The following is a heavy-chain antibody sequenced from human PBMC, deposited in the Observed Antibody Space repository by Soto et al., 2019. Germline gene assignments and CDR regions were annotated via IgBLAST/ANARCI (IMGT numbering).Heavy chain of an antibody. J-gene: IGHJ3*02. CDR2: ISGSGGIT. CDR1: GFTFSSYA. Sequence: EVQLLESGGGLVQPGGSLRLSCAASGFTFSSYAMSWVRQAPGKGLEWVSAISGSGGITYYADSVKGRFTISRYNYKNTLYLQMNILRAEDTAVYYCAKDRGDILTGFIWGQGTMVTVSS. D-gene: IGHD3-9*01. CDR3: AKDRGDILTGFI. V-gene: IGHV3-23*01.